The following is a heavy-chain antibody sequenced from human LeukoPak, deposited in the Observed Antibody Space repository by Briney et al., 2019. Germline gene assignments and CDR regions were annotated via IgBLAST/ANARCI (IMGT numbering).Heavy chain of an antibody. Sequence: SETLSLTCTVSGGSISSYYWSWIRQPPGKGLEWIGYIYYSGSTNYNPSLKSRVTISVDTSKNQFSLKLSSVTAADTAVYCCARDLSSGWYGDAFDIWGQGTMVTVSS. CDR1: GGSISSYY. CDR3: ARDLSSGWYGDAFDI. CDR2: IYYSGST. J-gene: IGHJ3*02. V-gene: IGHV4-59*01. D-gene: IGHD6-19*01.